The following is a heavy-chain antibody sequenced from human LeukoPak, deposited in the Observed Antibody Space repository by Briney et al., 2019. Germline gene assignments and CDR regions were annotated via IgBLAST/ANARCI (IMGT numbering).Heavy chain of an antibody. CDR3: VRSYYTTGFFSY. CDR1: GYTFTSIT. J-gene: IGHJ4*02. D-gene: IGHD2-8*01. Sequence: GASVKVSCKASGYTFTSITINWVRQASGQGLEWMGWINTTTGNPTYAQGFTGRFVFSSDTSVSTAFLQISSLKAEDTAIYYCVRSYYTTGFFSYWGQGTLFTVSS. V-gene: IGHV7-4-1*02. CDR2: INTTTGNP.